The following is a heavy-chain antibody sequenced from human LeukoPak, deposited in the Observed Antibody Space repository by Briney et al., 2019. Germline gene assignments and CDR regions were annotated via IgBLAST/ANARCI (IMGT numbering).Heavy chain of an antibody. J-gene: IGHJ4*02. CDR1: GFTFSTYS. CDR3: ATDGQSSGWYGFDY. D-gene: IGHD6-19*01. V-gene: IGHV3-21*01. CDR2: ITSPVGHI. Sequence: PGGSLRLSCTASGFTFSTYSMNWVRQAPGKGLEWVASITSPVGHIYYAASLKGRITISRDNAKSSLYLQMNSLRGEDTAVYYCATDGQSSGWYGFDYWGQGTLVTVSS.